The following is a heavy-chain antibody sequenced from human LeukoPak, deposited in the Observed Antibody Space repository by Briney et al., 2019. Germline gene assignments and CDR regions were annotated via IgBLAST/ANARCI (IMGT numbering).Heavy chain of an antibody. CDR1: GGSFSGYY. V-gene: IGHV4-34*01. Sequence: SDTLSLTCAVYGGSFSGYYWSWIRQPPGKGLEWIGEINHSGSTNYNPSLKSRVTISGDTSKNQFSLKLSSVTAADTAVYYCARGLPYYDFWSGYYPYFDYWGQGTLVTVSS. CDR3: ARGLPYYDFWSGYYPYFDY. J-gene: IGHJ4*02. CDR2: INHSGST. D-gene: IGHD3-3*01.